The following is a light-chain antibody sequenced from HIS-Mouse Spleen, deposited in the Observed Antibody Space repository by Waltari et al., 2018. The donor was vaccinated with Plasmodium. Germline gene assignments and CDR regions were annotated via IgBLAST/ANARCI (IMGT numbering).Light chain of an antibody. Sequence: EIVMTQSPDTLSVSPGERATISCRASQSVSSNLAWYQQKPGQATRLLIYGASTRATGIPARFSGSGSGTEFTLTISSMQSEDFAVYYCQQYNNWPRTFGQGTKVEIK. CDR1: QSVSSN. CDR3: QQYNNWPRT. V-gene: IGKV3-15*01. J-gene: IGKJ1*01. CDR2: GAS.